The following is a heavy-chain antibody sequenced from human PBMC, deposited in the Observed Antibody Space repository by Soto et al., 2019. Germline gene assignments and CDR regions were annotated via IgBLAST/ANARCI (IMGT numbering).Heavy chain of an antibody. Sequence: QLVESGGGLVQPGGSLRLSCAASGFTFSSHWMSWVRQAPGKGLEWVANIKPDGSEKWYVDSVKGRFTISRDNAKNSLYLQMNSLRAEDTAVYYCARGDYHDSSGPFSDAFDIWGQGRMVTV. CDR2: IKPDGSEK. CDR1: GFTFSSHW. V-gene: IGHV3-7*04. D-gene: IGHD3-22*01. CDR3: ARGDYHDSSGPFSDAFDI. J-gene: IGHJ3*02.